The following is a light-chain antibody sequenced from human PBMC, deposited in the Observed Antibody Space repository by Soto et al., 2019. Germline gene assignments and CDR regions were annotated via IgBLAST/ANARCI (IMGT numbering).Light chain of an antibody. CDR3: SSFTATSTYV. CDR2: EVT. Sequence: QSAMTQPASVSGSPGQSITITCTGSSSDVGYYEYVSWFQQHPDKAPRLIIYEVTNRPSGISNRFSGSKSGDTASLTISGLRAEDEADYYCSSFTATSTYVFGTGTKLTFL. CDR1: SSDVGYYEY. V-gene: IGLV2-14*01. J-gene: IGLJ1*01.